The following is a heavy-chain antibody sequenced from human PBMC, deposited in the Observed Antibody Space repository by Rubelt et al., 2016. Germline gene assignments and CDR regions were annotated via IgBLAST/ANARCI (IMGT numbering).Heavy chain of an antibody. CDR2: IIPIFGTA. CDR1: GGTFSSYA. D-gene: IGHD1-1*01. CDR3: ARDQLALYAFDI. J-gene: IGHJ3*02. V-gene: IGHV1-69*01. Sequence: QVQLVQSGAEVKKPGSSVKVSCKASGGTFSSYAISWVRQAPGQGLEWMGGIIPIFGTATYAQKFQGRVTIIADESTSTSYMELSSLRSDDTAVYFCARDQLALYAFDIWGQGTMVTVSS.